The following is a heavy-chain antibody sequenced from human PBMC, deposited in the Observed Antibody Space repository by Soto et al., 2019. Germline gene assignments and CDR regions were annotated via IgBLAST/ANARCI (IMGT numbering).Heavy chain of an antibody. CDR2: ISSSSSTI. D-gene: IGHD3-3*01. CDR1: GFTFSSYS. CDR3: ARGAVLRFLEWLSVPDAFDI. J-gene: IGHJ3*02. Sequence: GGSLRLSCAASGFTFSSYSMNWVRQAPGKGLEWVSYISSSSSTIYYADSVKGRFTISRDNAKNSLYLQMNSLRAEDTAVYYCARGAVLRFLEWLSVPDAFDIWGQGTMVTVSS. V-gene: IGHV3-48*01.